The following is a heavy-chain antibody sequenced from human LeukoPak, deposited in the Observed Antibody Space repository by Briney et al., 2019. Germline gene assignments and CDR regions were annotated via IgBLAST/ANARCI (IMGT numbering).Heavy chain of an antibody. CDR1: GYTFTSYW. D-gene: IGHD3-10*01. CDR3: ARSGSGSNYFFSIED. CDR2: IYPGDSDT. J-gene: IGHJ4*02. V-gene: IGHV5-51*01. Sequence: GESLKISCEGSGYTFTSYWIACVRQMPGKGLEWMGIIYPGDSDTRYSPSFQGQVTISADKSISTAYLQWSSLKASDTAMYYCARSGSGSNYFFSIEDWGQGTLVTVSS.